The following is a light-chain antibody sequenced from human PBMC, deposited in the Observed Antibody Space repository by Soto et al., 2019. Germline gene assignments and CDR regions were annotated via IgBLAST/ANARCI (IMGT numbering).Light chain of an antibody. V-gene: IGKV3-11*01. CDR2: DAS. CDR1: QSIGLA. Sequence: EIVLTQSPATLSLSPGERATLSCRASQSIGLAIAWYQHKPGQAPRLLIFDASQRATGIPARFRGSGSGTDFTLSTSSLEPEDFAVYYCQQRTDRPPWTFGQGTKV. J-gene: IGKJ1*01. CDR3: QQRTDRPPWT.